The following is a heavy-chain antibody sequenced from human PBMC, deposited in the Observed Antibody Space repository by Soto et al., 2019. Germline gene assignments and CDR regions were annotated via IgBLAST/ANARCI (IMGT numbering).Heavy chain of an antibody. Sequence: QVQLVQSGAEVKKPGASVKVSCKASGYTFTTYVINWVRQAPVQGLEWMGWISPYNGNTNYAQNLQGRVTMTTDTSTSTTYMELTSLGSDDTAIYYCARESNIWGSYHYFDSWGQGTLVTVSS. CDR1: GYTFTTYV. D-gene: IGHD3-16*02. CDR2: ISPYNGNT. V-gene: IGHV1-18*01. J-gene: IGHJ4*02. CDR3: ARESNIWGSYHYFDS.